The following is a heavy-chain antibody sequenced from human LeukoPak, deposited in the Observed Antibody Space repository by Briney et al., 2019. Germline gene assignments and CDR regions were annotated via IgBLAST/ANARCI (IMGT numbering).Heavy chain of an antibody. V-gene: IGHV3-23*01. CDR3: ARRQRITMIVVVIATDY. CDR2: ISGSGGST. D-gene: IGHD3-22*01. J-gene: IGHJ4*02. CDR1: GFTFSDYY. Sequence: GGSLRLSCAASGFTFSDYYMSWIRQAPGKGLEWVSAISGSGGSTYYADSVKGRFTISRDNSKNTLYLQMNSLRAEDTAVYYCARRQRITMIVVVIATDYWGQGTLVTVSS.